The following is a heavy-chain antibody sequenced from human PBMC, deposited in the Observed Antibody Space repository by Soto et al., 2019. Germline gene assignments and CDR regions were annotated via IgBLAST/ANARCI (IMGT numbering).Heavy chain of an antibody. Sequence: GGSLRLTCAASGFTFSSQPMSLVRQSRGKGLEWVAAIAESGGGAAYVGSVEGRFTISRDNVENMLYLQMNSLRVEATDVYYCANRLGIYYLSALPFDIWGQGTMV. D-gene: IGHD1-26*01. CDR1: GFTFSSQP. J-gene: IGHJ3*02. V-gene: IGHV3-23*01. CDR2: IAESGGGA. CDR3: ANRLGIYYLSALPFDI.